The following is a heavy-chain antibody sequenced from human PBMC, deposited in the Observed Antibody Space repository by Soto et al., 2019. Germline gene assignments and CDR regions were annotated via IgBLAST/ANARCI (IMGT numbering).Heavy chain of an antibody. J-gene: IGHJ4*02. CDR2: ISTTGGST. CDR1: GFTFNAYS. Sequence: DVQLLASGGSLVQPGGSLRLSCAASGFTFNAYSLSWVHQAPGKGLEWVSAISTTGGSTYYADSVKGRFTISRDNSQNTLSLQMNSLRAEDTAVYYCARHVGATYNFRYWGQGTVVTVSS. V-gene: IGHV3-23*01. D-gene: IGHD1-1*01. CDR3: ARHVGATYNFRY.